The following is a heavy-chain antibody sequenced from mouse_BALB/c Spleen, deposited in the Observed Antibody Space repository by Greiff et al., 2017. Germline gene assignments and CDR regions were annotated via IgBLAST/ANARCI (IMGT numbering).Heavy chain of an antibody. V-gene: IGHV2-9*02. D-gene: IGHD3-3*01. CDR3: ARGPSLGQGFAY. Sequence: QVQLQQSGPGLVAPSQSLSITCTVSGFSLTSYGVHWVRQPPGKGLEWLGVIWAGGSTNYNSALMSRLSISKDNSKSQVFLKMNSLQTDDTAMYYCARGPSLGQGFAYWGQGTLVTVSA. J-gene: IGHJ3*01. CDR2: IWAGGST. CDR1: GFSLTSYG.